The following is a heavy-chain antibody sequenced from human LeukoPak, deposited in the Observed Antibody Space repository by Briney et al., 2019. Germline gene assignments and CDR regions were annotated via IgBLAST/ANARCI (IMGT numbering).Heavy chain of an antibody. CDR3: AKAKDVSIAAAGTVDY. Sequence: GGSLRLSCTASGFTFGSYAMSWVRQAPGKGLEWVSAISGSGGSTYYADSVKGRFTISRDNSKNTLYLQMNSLRAEDTAVYYCAKAKDVSIAAAGTVDYWGQGTLVTVSS. V-gene: IGHV3-23*01. D-gene: IGHD6-13*01. CDR1: GFTFGSYA. CDR2: ISGSGGST. J-gene: IGHJ4*02.